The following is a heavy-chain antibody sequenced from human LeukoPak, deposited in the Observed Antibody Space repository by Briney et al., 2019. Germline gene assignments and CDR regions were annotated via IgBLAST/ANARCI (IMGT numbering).Heavy chain of an antibody. D-gene: IGHD6-13*01. Sequence: SETLSLTCTVSGGSIRSSSYYWGWIRQPPGKGLEWIGSIYYSGSTYYNPSLKSRVTISVDTSKNQFSLKLSSVTAADTAVYYCARQWDSSCWYAWGQGTLVTVSS. CDR2: IYYSGST. CDR1: GGSIRSSSYY. CDR3: ARQWDSSCWYA. V-gene: IGHV4-39*01. J-gene: IGHJ4*02.